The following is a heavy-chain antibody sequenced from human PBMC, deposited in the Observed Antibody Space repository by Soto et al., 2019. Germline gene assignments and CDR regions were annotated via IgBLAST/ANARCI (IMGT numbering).Heavy chain of an antibody. D-gene: IGHD3-22*01. CDR1: GGSISSSSYY. CDR3: ARSSRNYYDSSGYYYTEALDY. J-gene: IGHJ4*02. CDR2: IYYSGST. V-gene: IGHV4-39*01. Sequence: SETLSLTCTVSGGSISSSSYYWGWIRQPPGKGLEWIGSIYYSGSTYYNPSLKSRVTISVDTSKNQFSLKLSSVTAADTAVYYCARSSRNYYDSSGYYYTEALDYWGQGTLVTVSS.